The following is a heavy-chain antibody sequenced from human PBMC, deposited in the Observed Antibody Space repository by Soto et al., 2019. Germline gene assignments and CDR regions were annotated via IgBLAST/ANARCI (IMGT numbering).Heavy chain of an antibody. CDR2: IYYSGST. CDR1: GGSISSYY. D-gene: IGHD1-7*01. J-gene: IGHJ4*02. CDR3: ARGRNYPDY. V-gene: IGHV4-59*01. Sequence: SETLSLTCTVSGGSISSYYWSWIRQPPGKGLEWIGYIYYSGSTKYTPSLQSRVAISVDTSKNQFSLKLSSVTAADTAVYYCARGRNYPDYWGQGTLVTVSS.